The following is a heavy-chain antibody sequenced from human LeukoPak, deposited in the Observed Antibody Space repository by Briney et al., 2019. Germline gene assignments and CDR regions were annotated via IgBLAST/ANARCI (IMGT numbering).Heavy chain of an antibody. J-gene: IGHJ4*02. Sequence: GGSLRLSCAASGFTFSSYAMHWVRQAPGKGLEWVAVISYDGSNKYYADSVKGRFTISRDNSKNTLYLQMNSLRAEDTAAYYCARDPTFDYWGQGTLVTVSS. CDR2: ISYDGSNK. V-gene: IGHV3-30-3*01. CDR1: GFTFSSYA. D-gene: IGHD4-11*01. CDR3: ARDPTFDY.